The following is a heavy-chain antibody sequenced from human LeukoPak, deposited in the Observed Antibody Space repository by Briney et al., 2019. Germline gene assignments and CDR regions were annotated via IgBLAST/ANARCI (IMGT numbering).Heavy chain of an antibody. Sequence: GGSLRLSCTASGFTFSSYWMSWVRQAPGKGLEWVANIKQDGSEKYYVDSVRGRFTISRDNAKNSLHLQMNSLRAEDTAVYYCARDRVLRFLEWLSRGAFDIWGQGTMVTVSS. V-gene: IGHV3-7*01. CDR1: GFTFSSYW. J-gene: IGHJ3*02. CDR2: IKQDGSEK. D-gene: IGHD3-3*01. CDR3: ARDRVLRFLEWLSRGAFDI.